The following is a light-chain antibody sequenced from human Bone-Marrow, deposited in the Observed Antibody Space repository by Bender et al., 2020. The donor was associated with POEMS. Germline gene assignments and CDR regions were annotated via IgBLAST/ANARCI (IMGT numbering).Light chain of an antibody. J-gene: IGLJ3*02. Sequence: QSALTQPASVSGSPGQSITISCTGTGSHTENYNFVSWYQHHPGKVPKVIIYEGSERPSGVSVRFTGSTSGNTASLTISGLQAEDEADYYCCSFAGSRTWMFGGGTKVTVL. CDR2: EGS. CDR1: GSHTENYNF. V-gene: IGLV2-23*01. CDR3: CSFAGSRTWM.